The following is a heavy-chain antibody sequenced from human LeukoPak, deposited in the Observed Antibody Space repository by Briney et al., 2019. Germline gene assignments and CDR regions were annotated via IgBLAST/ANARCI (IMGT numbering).Heavy chain of an antibody. CDR2: IHHSKSS. D-gene: IGHD3-22*01. J-gene: IGHJ5*02. V-gene: IGHV4-4*02. CDR1: GDSITSDKW. Sequence: SETLSLTCAVSGDSITSDKWWTWVRPPPGKGLEWIGEIHHSKSSNYYPSLKSRVTISVDKSKNQFSLELNSVTAADTAVYYCARGADYYDSSGYYPAGWFDPWGQGTLVTVSS. CDR3: ARGADYYDSSGYYPAGWFDP.